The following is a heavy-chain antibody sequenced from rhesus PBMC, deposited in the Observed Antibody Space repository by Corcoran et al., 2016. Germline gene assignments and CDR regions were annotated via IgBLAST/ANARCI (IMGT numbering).Heavy chain of an antibody. D-gene: IGHD2-2*01. CDR2: ISQGGST. CDR1: GGSISSSYNY. J-gene: IGHJ4*01. CDR3: ARRDCSSSSCYFDN. Sequence: QVQLQESGPGLVKSSETLSLTCAVSGGSISSSYNYWSWIRQAPGKGLEWIGCISQGGSTRSKPSLKSRVTISRDTSNNQFSLKLTSVTAADTAFYYCARRDCSSSSCYFDNWGQGVLVTVSS. V-gene: IGHV4-122*01.